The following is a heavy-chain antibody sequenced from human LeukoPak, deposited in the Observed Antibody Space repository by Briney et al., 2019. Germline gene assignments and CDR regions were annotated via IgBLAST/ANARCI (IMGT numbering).Heavy chain of an antibody. Sequence: GGSLRLSCAASGFTFSNYWMNWVRQAPGKGLEWVAIIKRDGSEKYYVDSVKGRFTISRDNAKNSLYLQMNSLRAEDTAVYYCARNCGGDCFWGQGTLVTVSS. J-gene: IGHJ4*02. D-gene: IGHD2-21*02. CDR2: IKRDGSEK. CDR3: ARNCGGDCF. CDR1: GFTFSNYW. V-gene: IGHV3-7*03.